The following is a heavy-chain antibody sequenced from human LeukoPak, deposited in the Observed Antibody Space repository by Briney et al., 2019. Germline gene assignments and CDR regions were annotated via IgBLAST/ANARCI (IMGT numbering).Heavy chain of an antibody. J-gene: IGHJ4*02. D-gene: IGHD4-11*01. CDR3: ARGFFYSPPRRFVGTRGKYIGYYFDY. Sequence: ASVKVSCKASGYTFTSYDINWVRQATGQGLEWMGWMNPNSGNTGYAQKFQGRVTMTRNTSISTAYMELSSLRSEDTAVYYCARGFFYSPPRRFVGTRGKYIGYYFDYWGQGTLVTVSS. V-gene: IGHV1-8*01. CDR1: GYTFTSYD. CDR2: MNPNSGNT.